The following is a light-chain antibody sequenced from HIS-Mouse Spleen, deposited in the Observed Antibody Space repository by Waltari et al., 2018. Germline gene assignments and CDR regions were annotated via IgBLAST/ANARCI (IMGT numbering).Light chain of an antibody. CDR1: NIGSKN. J-gene: IGLJ2*01. V-gene: IGLV3-9*01. CDR3: QVWDSSTVV. Sequence: SYELTQPLSVSVALGQPARITCGGHNIGSKNVHWYQQKPGQAPVLVIYNRPSGIPERFSGSNSGNTATLTISRAQAGDEADYYCQVWDSSTVVFGGGTKLTVL.